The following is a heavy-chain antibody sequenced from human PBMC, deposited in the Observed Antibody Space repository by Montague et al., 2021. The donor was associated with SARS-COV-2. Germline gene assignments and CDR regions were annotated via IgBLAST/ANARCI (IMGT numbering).Heavy chain of an antibody. D-gene: IGHD3-3*01. J-gene: IGHJ5*02. V-gene: IGHV4-34*01. CDR2: INHTGST. Sequence: SETLSLTCAVSGGSFSGYFWSWIRQPPGKGLEWIGEINHTGSTKHNPSLTSRVTISVDTSKNQFSLKLSSVTAADTAVYYCAGLGSPRITIFGVVTHNWFDPWGQGTLVTVSS. CDR3: AGLGSPRITIFGVVTHNWFDP. CDR1: GGSFSGYF.